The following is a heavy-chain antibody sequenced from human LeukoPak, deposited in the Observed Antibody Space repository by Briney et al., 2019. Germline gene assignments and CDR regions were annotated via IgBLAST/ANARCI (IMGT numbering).Heavy chain of an antibody. CDR2: IYYSGST. CDR1: GGSISRGGYY. D-gene: IGHD2-15*01. Sequence: SQTLSLTCTVSGGSISRGGYYWSWIRQHPGKGLEWIGYIYYSGSTYYNPSLRSRVTISVDTSKNQFSLKLSSVTAADTAVYYCARDGRSGGIDYWGQGTLVTVSS. V-gene: IGHV4-31*03. CDR3: ARDGRSGGIDY. J-gene: IGHJ4*02.